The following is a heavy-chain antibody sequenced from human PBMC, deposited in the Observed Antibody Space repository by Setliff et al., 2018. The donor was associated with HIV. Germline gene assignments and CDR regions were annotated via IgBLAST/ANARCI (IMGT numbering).Heavy chain of an antibody. V-gene: IGHV5-51*01. CDR1: GYTFTNYW. CDR2: IYPGDSDT. J-gene: IGHJ3*02. CDR3: ATHTLNNAFDI. Sequence: PGESLKISCRGSGYTFTNYWIGWVRQMPGRGLGWMGIIYPGDSDTRYSPSFEGQVTMSADKSINTAYLQWNSLKASDTAMYYCATHTLNNAFDIWGLGTMVTVSS.